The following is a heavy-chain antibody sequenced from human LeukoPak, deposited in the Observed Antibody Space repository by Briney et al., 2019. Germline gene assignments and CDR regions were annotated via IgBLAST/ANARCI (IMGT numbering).Heavy chain of an antibody. CDR3: ARVAGVVAY. Sequence: IRQPPGXXLEWIGEINHSGRTNYKPSLKSPVTISVETSKNQFSLKRSSVTAADTAVYYCARVAGVVAYWGQGTLVTVSS. D-gene: IGHD2-15*01. J-gene: IGHJ4*02. CDR2: INHSGRT. V-gene: IGHV4-34*13.